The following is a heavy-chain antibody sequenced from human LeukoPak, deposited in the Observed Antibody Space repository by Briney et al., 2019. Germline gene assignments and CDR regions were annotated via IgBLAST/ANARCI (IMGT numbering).Heavy chain of an antibody. D-gene: IGHD1-26*01. Sequence: GGSLRLSCTASGFSFGDYDLSWVRQAPGKGLEWVGFIRSKAYGGTTEHAASVKGRFTISRDDSKSIAYLQMNSLKTEDTAVYYCARDAHGSYDSWGQGTLVTVSS. J-gene: IGHJ5*01. CDR1: GFSFGDYD. CDR2: IRSKAYGGTT. CDR3: ARDAHGSYDS. V-gene: IGHV3-49*04.